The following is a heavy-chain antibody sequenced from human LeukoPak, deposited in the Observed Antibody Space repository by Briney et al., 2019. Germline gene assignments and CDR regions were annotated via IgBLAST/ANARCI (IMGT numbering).Heavy chain of an antibody. D-gene: IGHD3-22*01. V-gene: IGHV1-2*02. CDR2: INPNSGGT. J-gene: IGHJ1*01. CDR3: ARSGPDSSGYYYPRAEYFQH. CDR1: GYTFTGYY. Sequence: ASVKVSCKASGYTFTGYYMHWVRQAPGQGLEWMGWINPNSGGTNYAQKFQGRVTMTRDTSISTAYMELSRLRSDDTAVYYCARSGPDSSGYYYPRAEYFQHWGQGTLVTVSS.